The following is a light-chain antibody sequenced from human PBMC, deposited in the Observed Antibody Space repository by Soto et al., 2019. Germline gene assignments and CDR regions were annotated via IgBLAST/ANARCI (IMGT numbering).Light chain of an antibody. CDR2: DAS. CDR1: QSVSTF. J-gene: IGKJ4*01. V-gene: IGKV3-11*01. Sequence: EIVLTQFPATLSLSPGERVTLSCRASQSVSTFLAWYQQKPGQAPRLVVYDASKRATGIPARFSGSGSGTDFTLTISSLEPEDFAVYYCQQRSSWRVTFGGGTKVDIK. CDR3: QQRSSWRVT.